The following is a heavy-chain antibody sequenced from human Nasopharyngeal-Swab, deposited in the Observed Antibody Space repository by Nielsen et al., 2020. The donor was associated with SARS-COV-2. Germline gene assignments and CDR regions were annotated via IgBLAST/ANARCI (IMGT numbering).Heavy chain of an antibody. CDR3: ARGNGPFDY. Sequence: GESLKISCAASGFTFSDYYMSWIRQAPGKGLEWLSYMSSSGYNRNYADSVKGRFTISRDNAKKSLSLQMDSLRAEDTAVFYCARGNGPFDYWGQGTLVTVSS. D-gene: IGHD4-11*01. J-gene: IGHJ4*02. CDR2: MSSSGYNR. V-gene: IGHV3-11*01. CDR1: GFTFSDYY.